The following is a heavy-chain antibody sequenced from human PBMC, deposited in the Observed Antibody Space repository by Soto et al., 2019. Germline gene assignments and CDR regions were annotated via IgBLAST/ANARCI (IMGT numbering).Heavy chain of an antibody. CDR1: GFTFSSYA. Sequence: GESLKISCAASGFTFSSYAMSWVRQAPGKGLEWVSAISGSGGSTYYTDSVKGRFTNSRDNSKNTLDLQMNSIRAEDTAVYYCAKATGLSTDAVDIWGQGTMVTVSS. D-gene: IGHD4-17*01. J-gene: IGHJ3*02. CDR2: ISGSGGST. CDR3: AKATGLSTDAVDI. V-gene: IGHV3-23*01.